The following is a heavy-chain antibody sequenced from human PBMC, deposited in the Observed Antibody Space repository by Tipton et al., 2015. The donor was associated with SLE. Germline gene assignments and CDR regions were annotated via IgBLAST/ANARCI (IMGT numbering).Heavy chain of an antibody. CDR3: ARDGGDSSSWFDAFDI. Sequence: TLSLTCTVSGGSISSGSYYWSWIRLPAGKGLEWIGHIYTSGSTNYTPSLKSRVTISVDTSKNQFSLKLSSVTAADTAVYYCARDGGDSSSWFDAFDIWGQGTMVTVSS. J-gene: IGHJ3*02. V-gene: IGHV4-61*09. D-gene: IGHD6-13*01. CDR1: GGSISSGSYY. CDR2: IYTSGST.